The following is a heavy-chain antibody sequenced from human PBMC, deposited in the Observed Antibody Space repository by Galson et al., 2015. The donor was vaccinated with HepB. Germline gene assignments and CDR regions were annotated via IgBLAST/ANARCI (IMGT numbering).Heavy chain of an antibody. V-gene: IGHV3-30*18. Sequence: SLRLSCAASGFTFSSRGMHWVRQAPGKGLEWVAVISYHGHNKYYADSVKGRFSISRDNSKNMLYLEMNSLRAEDTAVYYCAKYPPYGDHEDWFEPWGPRTLVTASS. CDR1: GFTFSSRG. CDR3: AKYPPYGDHEDWFEP. D-gene: IGHD4-17*01. J-gene: IGHJ5*02. CDR2: ISYHGHNK.